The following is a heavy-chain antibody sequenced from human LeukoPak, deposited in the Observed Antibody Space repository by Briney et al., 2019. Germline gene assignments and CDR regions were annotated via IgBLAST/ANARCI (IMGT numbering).Heavy chain of an antibody. CDR3: ARGGIWFGDYYYYGMDV. D-gene: IGHD3-10*01. CDR2: IYYSGST. J-gene: IGHJ6*02. V-gene: IGHV4-31*03. Sequence: SQTLSLTCTVSGGSISSGGYYWSWIRQHPGKGLEWIGYIYYSGSTYYSPSLKSRVTISVDTSKNQFSLKLSSVTAADTAVYYCARGGIWFGDYYYYGMDVWGQGTTVTVSS. CDR1: GGSISSGGYY.